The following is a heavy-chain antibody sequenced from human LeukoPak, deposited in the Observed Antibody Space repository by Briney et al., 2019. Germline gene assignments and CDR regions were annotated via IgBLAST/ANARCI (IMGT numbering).Heavy chain of an antibody. J-gene: IGHJ5*02. Sequence: ASVKVSCKASGYIFKNYGISWVRQAPGQGLEWMGWISPNNGNTNYAQKLQGRVTMTTDTSTSTAYMELRSLRSDDTAVYYCARVGDCSSTSCYRDWFDPWGQGTLVTVSS. D-gene: IGHD2-2*01. V-gene: IGHV1-18*01. CDR3: ARVGDCSSTSCYRDWFDP. CDR2: ISPNNGNT. CDR1: GYIFKNYG.